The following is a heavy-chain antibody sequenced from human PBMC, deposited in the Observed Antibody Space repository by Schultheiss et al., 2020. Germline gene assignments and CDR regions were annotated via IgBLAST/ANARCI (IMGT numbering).Heavy chain of an antibody. J-gene: IGHJ4*02. CDR2: ISGSGGST. Sequence: GGSLRLSCAASGFTFSSYAMHWVRQAPGKGLEWVSAISGSGGSTYYADSVKGRFTISRDNSKNTLYLQMNSLRAEDTAVYYCASRPGGDGGPLDYWGQGTLVTVSS. CDR1: GFTFSSYA. V-gene: IGHV3-23*01. CDR3: ASRPGGDGGPLDY. D-gene: IGHD2-21*01.